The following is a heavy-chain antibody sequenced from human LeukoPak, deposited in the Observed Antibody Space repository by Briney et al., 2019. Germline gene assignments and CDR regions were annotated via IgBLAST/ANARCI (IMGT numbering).Heavy chain of an antibody. CDR1: GFIFSSYG. Sequence: PGRSLRLSCAASGFIFSSYGMHWVRQAPGKGLEWVAVISYDGSNKYYADSVKGRFTISRDNSKNTLYLQMNSLRAEDTAVYYCAKDGGYYDYVWGSWHGMDVWGQGTTVTVSS. CDR2: ISYDGSNK. CDR3: AKDGGYYDYVWGSWHGMDV. J-gene: IGHJ6*02. D-gene: IGHD3-16*01. V-gene: IGHV3-30*18.